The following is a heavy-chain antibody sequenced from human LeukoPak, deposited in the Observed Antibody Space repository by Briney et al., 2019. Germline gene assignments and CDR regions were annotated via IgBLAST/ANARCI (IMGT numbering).Heavy chain of an antibody. CDR1: GGSFGRYY. D-gene: IGHD3-10*01. CDR3: ARSAPQFLLKEVRTVPRPYSMDV. J-gene: IGHJ6*03. Sequence: SETLSLTCAVFGGSFGRYYWNWIRQSPVHGLEWIGEITFGGNTKYNPSLESRLIISVDTSKKQVSLKLSSVTAADTAVYYCARSAPQFLLKEVRTVPRPYSMDVWGKGTTVTVSS. V-gene: IGHV4-34*01. CDR2: ITFGGNT.